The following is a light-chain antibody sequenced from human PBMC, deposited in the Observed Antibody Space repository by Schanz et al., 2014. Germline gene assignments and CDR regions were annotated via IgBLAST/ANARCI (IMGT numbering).Light chain of an antibody. CDR3: QQYSSYPYT. CDR2: KAA. J-gene: IGKJ2*01. Sequence: DIQMTQSPSSVSASVGDKVTITCRASQGISNWLAWYQQKPGKAPRLLIYKAASLESGVPSRFSGSGSGTEFTLTISSLQPDDFATYYCQQYSSYPYTFGQGTKLDIK. V-gene: IGKV1-5*03. CDR1: QGISNW.